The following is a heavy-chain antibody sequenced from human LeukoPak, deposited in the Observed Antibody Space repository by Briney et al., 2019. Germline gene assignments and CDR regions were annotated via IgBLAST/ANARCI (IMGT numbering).Heavy chain of an antibody. CDR1: GYTFTGYY. D-gene: IGHD6-19*01. Sequence: ASVKVSCKASGYTFTGYYMHWVRQAPGQGLEWMGWINPNSGGTNYAQKFQGRVTMTRDTSISTAYMELSRLRSDDTAVYYCARVPSSGWSPIDYWGQGTLVTVSS. CDR2: INPNSGGT. V-gene: IGHV1-2*02. CDR3: ARVPSSGWSPIDY. J-gene: IGHJ4*02.